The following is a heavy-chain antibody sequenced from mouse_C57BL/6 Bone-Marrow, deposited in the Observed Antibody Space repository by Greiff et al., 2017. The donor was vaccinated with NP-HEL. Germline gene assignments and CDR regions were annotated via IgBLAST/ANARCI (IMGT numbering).Heavy chain of an antibody. CDR3: TTWRGYDPWFAY. V-gene: IGHV1-64*01. J-gene: IGHJ3*01. CDR2: IHPNSGST. D-gene: IGHD2-2*01. CDR1: GYTFTSYW. Sequence: QVQLQQPGAELVKPGASVKLSCKASGYTFTSYWMHWVKQRPGQGLEWIGMIHPNSGSTNYNEKFKSKATMTVDKSSSTAYMQLSSLTSEDTAVYYCTTWRGYDPWFAYWGQGTLVTVSA.